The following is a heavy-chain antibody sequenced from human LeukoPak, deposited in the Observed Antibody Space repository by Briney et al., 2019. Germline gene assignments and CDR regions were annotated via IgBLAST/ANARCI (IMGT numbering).Heavy chain of an antibody. V-gene: IGHV3-15*05. Sequence: GGSLRLSCAASGFTFSNVWMSWVRQAPGKGLEWVGRIKSKTDGGTTDYAAPVKGRFTISRDNAKNTLYLQMNSLRAEDTAVYYCATLNTGDYDGNWFDPWGQGTLVTVSS. CDR1: GFTFSNVW. CDR2: IKSKTDGGTT. CDR3: ATLNTGDYDGNWFDP. D-gene: IGHD4-17*01. J-gene: IGHJ5*02.